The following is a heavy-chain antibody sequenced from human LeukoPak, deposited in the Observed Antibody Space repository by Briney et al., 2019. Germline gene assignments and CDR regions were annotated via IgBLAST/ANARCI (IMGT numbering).Heavy chain of an antibody. D-gene: IGHD3-10*01. Sequence: PSETLSLTCTVSGGSISSSSYYWGWIRQPPGKGLEWIGSIYYSGSTYYNPSLKSRVTISVDTSKNQFSLKLSSVTAADTAVYYCARAIVTYYYGSGYMDVWGKGTTVTISS. J-gene: IGHJ6*03. CDR3: ARAIVTYYYGSGYMDV. CDR1: GGSISSSSYY. V-gene: IGHV4-39*01. CDR2: IYYSGST.